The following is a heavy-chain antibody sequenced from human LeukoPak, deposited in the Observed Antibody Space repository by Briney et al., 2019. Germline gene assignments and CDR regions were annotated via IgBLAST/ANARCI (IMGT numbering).Heavy chain of an antibody. CDR2: INHSGST. D-gene: IGHD2-2*01. CDR1: GGSFSGYY. V-gene: IGHV4-34*01. J-gene: IGHJ5*02. CDR3: PRGSVPAARRNWFDP. Sequence: SETLSLTCAVYGGSFSGYYWSWIRQPPGKGLEWIGEINHSGSTNYNPSLKSRVTISVDTSKNQFSLKLSSVTAADTAVYYCPRGSVPAARRNWFDPWGQGTLVTVSS.